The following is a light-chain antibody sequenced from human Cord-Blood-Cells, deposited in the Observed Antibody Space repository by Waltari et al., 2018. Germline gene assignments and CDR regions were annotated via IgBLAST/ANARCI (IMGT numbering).Light chain of an antibody. CDR2: DVR. CDR3: SSYTSSSTFVE. V-gene: IGLV2-14*01. CDR1: SSDVGGYHY. Sequence: QSALTQPASVSGSPGQEITISCTGTSSDVGGYHYVSWYQQHPGTAPKLMNYDVRKRPSRVAHLVAGTKSGNTASLNIGGLQAEDEADYYCSSYTSSSTFVEFGGGTMLAVL. J-gene: IGLJ2*01.